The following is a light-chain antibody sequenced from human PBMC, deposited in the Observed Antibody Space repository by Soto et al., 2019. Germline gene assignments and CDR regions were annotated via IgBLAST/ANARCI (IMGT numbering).Light chain of an antibody. J-gene: IGLJ2*01. CDR3: QSYDSSLGVV. Sequence: QSVLTQPPSVSGAPGQRVTISCTGSSSSIGAGYDVHWYQQLPGTAPKLLIYANSNRPSGVPDRFSGSKSGTSASLAITGLQAEDEADYYCQSYDSSLGVVFGGGTKLTVL. V-gene: IGLV1-40*01. CDR1: SSSIGAGYD. CDR2: ANS.